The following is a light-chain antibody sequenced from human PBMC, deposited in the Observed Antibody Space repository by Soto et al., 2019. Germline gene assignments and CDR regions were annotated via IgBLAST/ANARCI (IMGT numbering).Light chain of an antibody. V-gene: IGKV3-20*01. J-gene: IGKJ1*01. Sequence: EIVLTQSPGTLSLSPGERATLSCRATESVSSNYLAWYQQKPGQAPRVLIYGASIRATGIPDRFSGSGSETDFTLTISRLEPEDFAVYHCQQYGSSGTFGQGTKVDIK. CDR2: GAS. CDR1: ESVSSNY. CDR3: QQYGSSGT.